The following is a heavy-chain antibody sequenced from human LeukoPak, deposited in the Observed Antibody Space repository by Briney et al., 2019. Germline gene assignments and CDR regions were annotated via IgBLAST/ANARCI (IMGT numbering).Heavy chain of an antibody. CDR2: MNPNSGNT. Sequence: ASVKVSCKASGYTFTSHDINWVRQATGQGLEWMGWMNPNSGNTGYAQKFQGRVTMTRNTSISTAYMELSSLRSEDTAVYYCARGRRLRGWYPNNWFDPWGQGTLVTVSS. CDR3: ARGRRLRGWYPNNWFDP. D-gene: IGHD6-19*01. CDR1: GYTFTSHD. J-gene: IGHJ5*02. V-gene: IGHV1-8*01.